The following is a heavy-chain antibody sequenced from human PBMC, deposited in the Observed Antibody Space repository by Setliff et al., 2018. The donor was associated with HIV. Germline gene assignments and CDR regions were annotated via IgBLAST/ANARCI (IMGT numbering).Heavy chain of an antibody. D-gene: IGHD4-17*01. V-gene: IGHV4-59*11. J-gene: IGHJ4*02. Sequence: TLSLTCTVSGPSINIHYWSWIRQSPGKAFEWIGYIYSTGSTNYNPSLQSRVSISMDASKNKFSLKVTSVTSADTAVYYCAKGAGFYGDYTFDYWGQGNLVTVSS. CDR1: GPSINIHY. CDR2: IYSTGST. CDR3: AKGAGFYGDYTFDY.